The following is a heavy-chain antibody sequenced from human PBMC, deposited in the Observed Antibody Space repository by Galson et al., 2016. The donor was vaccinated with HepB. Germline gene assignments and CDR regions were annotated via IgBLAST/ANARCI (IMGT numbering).Heavy chain of an antibody. CDR1: GFTFSSYA. V-gene: IGHV3-23*01. CDR2: ISDNGGST. J-gene: IGHJ4*02. Sequence: SLRLSCAASGFTFSSYAMSWVRQAPGKGLEWVAGISDNGGSTFYADPVKGRFTISRDNSKNTVYLQMNSLRAEDTAKYYCANPGTYLLYWGQGTLVTVSS. D-gene: IGHD2-21*01. CDR3: ANPGTYLLY.